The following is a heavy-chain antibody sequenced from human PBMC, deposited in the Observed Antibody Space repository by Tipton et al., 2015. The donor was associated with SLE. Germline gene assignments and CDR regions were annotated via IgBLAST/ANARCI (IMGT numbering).Heavy chain of an antibody. Sequence: SLRLSCAASGFTFSSYGMQWVRQAPGKGLEWVAVIWYDGSNKYYADSVKGRFTISRDNSKNTLYLQMNSRRAEDTAVYYCARDFEAEAGYYYCGMDVWGQGTTVTVSS. V-gene: IGHV3-33*01. J-gene: IGHJ6*02. CDR1: GFTFSSYG. CDR3: ARDFEAEAGYYYCGMDV. D-gene: IGHD6-19*01. CDR2: IWYDGSNK.